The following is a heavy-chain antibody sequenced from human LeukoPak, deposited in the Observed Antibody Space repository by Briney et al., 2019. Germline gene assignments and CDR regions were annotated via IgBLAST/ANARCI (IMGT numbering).Heavy chain of an antibody. CDR2: IIPIFGTA. V-gene: IGHV1-69*13. D-gene: IGHD1-7*01. CDR1: GGTFSSYA. J-gene: IGHJ3*02. CDR3: AGGGTTETNTALDI. Sequence: EASVKVSCKASGGTFSSYAISWVRQAPGQGLEWMGGIIPIFGTANYAQKFQGRVTITADESTSTAYMELSSLRSEDTAVYYCAGGGTTETNTALDIWGQGTMVTVSS.